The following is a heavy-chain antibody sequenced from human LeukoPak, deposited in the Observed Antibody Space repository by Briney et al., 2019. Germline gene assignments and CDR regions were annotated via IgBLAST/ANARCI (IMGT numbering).Heavy chain of an antibody. J-gene: IGHJ4*02. CDR2: ISPSGGSR. CDR1: GFIFGSCA. D-gene: IGHD3-16*01. V-gene: IGHV3-23*01. CDR3: AKDAGRGGVDY. Sequence: PGGSLRLSCAASGFIFGSCAMSWVRQSPGKGLEWVSAISPSGGSRYYADSVKGRFTISRDNSKNTLYLQMNSLRAEDTAVYYCAKDAGRGGVDYWGQGTLVTVSS.